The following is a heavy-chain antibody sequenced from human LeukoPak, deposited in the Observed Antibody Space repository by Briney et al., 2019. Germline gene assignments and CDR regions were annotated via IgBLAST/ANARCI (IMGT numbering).Heavy chain of an antibody. J-gene: IGHJ4*02. Sequence: PSETLSLTCTVSGGSLSSSSYYWGWIRQPPGKGLEWIGSIYHSGSTYYNPSLRSRVTISLDTSKNQFSLKMFSVTAADTAVYYCARDSVVDIEASTTYYFDSWGQETLVTVSS. CDR3: ARDSVVDIEASTTYYFDS. CDR2: IYHSGST. V-gene: IGHV4-39*07. D-gene: IGHD5-12*01. CDR1: GGSLSSSSYY.